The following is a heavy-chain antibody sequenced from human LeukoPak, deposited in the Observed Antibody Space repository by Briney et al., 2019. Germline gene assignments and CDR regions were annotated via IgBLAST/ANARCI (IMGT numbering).Heavy chain of an antibody. CDR2: IKEDGSDE. J-gene: IGHJ3*02. CDR1: GFTFSTYW. CDR3: AREADCSGGSCYRGAFDI. Sequence: GGSLRLSCAASGFTFSTYWMSWVRQAPGKGLEWVANIKEDGSDENYVDSVKGRFTISRDNAKDSLYLQLNSLRAEDTAVYYCAREADCSGGSCYRGAFDIWGQGTMVTVSS. V-gene: IGHV3-7*01. D-gene: IGHD2-15*01.